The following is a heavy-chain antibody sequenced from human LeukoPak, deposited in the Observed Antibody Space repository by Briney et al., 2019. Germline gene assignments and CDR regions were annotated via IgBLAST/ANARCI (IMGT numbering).Heavy chain of an antibody. Sequence: GGSLRLSCAASGFTFSSYSMNWVRQTPGKGLEWVSSISSSSSYIYYADSVKGRFTISRDNAKNSLYLQMNSLRAEDTAVYYCARARATVRPDYWGQGTLVTVSS. CDR1: GFTFSSYS. V-gene: IGHV3-21*01. CDR3: ARARATVRPDY. D-gene: IGHD1-26*01. CDR2: ISSSSSYI. J-gene: IGHJ4*02.